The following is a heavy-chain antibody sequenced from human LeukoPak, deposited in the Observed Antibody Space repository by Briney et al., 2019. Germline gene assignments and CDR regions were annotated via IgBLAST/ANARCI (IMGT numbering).Heavy chain of an antibody. CDR1: GFTFGDYA. Sequence: GGSLRLSCTASGFTFGDYAMTWVRQAPGKGLEWVSFISSKAYGRTTEYAASVKGRFTIIRDDSKSIAYLQVNSLKTEDTAVYYCSRAVAGRYFDYWGQGTLVTVSS. D-gene: IGHD6-19*01. CDR3: SRAVAGRYFDY. J-gene: IGHJ4*02. V-gene: IGHV3-49*04. CDR2: ISSKAYGRTT.